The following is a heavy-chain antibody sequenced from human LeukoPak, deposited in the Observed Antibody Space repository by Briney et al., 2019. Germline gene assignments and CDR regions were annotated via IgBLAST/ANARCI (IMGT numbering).Heavy chain of an antibody. Sequence: SETLSLTCAVSGGSISSGSYSWSWIRQPPGKGLEWIGHIYPRGSTYYNPSLKSRVILSLDKSANQFSLNLSSVTAADTAVYYCARFSPRAMGNYLDFWGQGTLVTVSS. CDR1: GGSISSGSYS. CDR3: ARFSPRAMGNYLDF. V-gene: IGHV4-30-2*01. D-gene: IGHD7-27*01. J-gene: IGHJ4*02. CDR2: IYPRGST.